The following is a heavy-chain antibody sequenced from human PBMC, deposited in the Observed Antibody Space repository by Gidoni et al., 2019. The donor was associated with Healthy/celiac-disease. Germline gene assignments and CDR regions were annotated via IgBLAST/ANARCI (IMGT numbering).Heavy chain of an antibody. CDR3: AILEGDAFDI. V-gene: IGHV3-43*02. CDR2: ISGDGGST. CDR1: GFTFDEYA. D-gene: IGHD2-15*01. J-gene: IGHJ3*02. Sequence: EVQLVESGGGVVQPGGSLRLSCAASGFTFDEYAMHWVRQAPGKGLEWVSLISGDGGSTYYADSVKGRFTISRDNSKNSLYLQMNSLRTEDTALYYCAILEGDAFDIWGQGTMVTVSS.